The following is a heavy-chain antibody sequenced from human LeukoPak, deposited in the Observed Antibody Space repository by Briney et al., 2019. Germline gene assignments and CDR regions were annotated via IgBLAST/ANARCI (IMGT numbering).Heavy chain of an antibody. V-gene: IGHV4-39*01. CDR2: IHYSGST. Sequence: PSETLSLTCTVSGGSISSSIYFWGWIRQPPVKGLEWIGSIHYSGSTYHDPSLKSRVTVSLDTSKNQFSLKLSSVTATDTAVYYCARQLYSSGSYYAPMDVWGKGTTVTISS. CDR3: ARQLYSSGSYYAPMDV. D-gene: IGHD3-10*01. J-gene: IGHJ6*03. CDR1: GGSISSSIYF.